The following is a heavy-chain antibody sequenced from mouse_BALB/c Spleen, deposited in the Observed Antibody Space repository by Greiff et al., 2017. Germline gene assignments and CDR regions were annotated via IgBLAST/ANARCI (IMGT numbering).Heavy chain of an antibody. CDR3: ARAGLPYDGMNY. CDR1: GFTFSDYY. J-gene: IGHJ4*01. Sequence: EVQLVESGGGLVKPGGSLKLSCAASGFTFSDYYMYWVRQTPEKRLEWVATISDGGSYTYYPDSVKGRFTISRDNAKNNLYLQMSSLKSEDTAMYYCARAGLPYDGMNYWCQGTSVTVSS. CDR2: ISDGGSYT. D-gene: IGHD6-5*01. V-gene: IGHV5-4*02.